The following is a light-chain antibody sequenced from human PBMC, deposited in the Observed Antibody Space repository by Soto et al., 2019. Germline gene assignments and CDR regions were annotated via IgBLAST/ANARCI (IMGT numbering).Light chain of an antibody. J-gene: IGLJ3*02. CDR3: QVWDSSSDHHWV. Sequence: SYELTQPPSVSVAPGQTARITCGGNNIGSKSVHWYQQKPGQAPVLVVYDDNDRPSGIPERFSGSNSGNTATLTISRVEAGDEADYYCQVWDSSSDHHWVFGGGTKLTV. CDR1: NIGSKS. V-gene: IGLV3-21*02. CDR2: DDN.